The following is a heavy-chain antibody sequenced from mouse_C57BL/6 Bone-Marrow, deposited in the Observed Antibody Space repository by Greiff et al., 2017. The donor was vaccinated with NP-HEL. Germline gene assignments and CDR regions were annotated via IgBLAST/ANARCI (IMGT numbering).Heavy chain of an antibody. V-gene: IGHV2-9*01. CDR1: GFSLTSYG. J-gene: IGHJ1*03. CDR2: IWGGGST. CDR3: DKRFYYGSSYDWYFDV. Sequence: VKVVESGPGLVAPSQSLSITCTVSGFSLTSYGVDWVRQPPGKGLEWLGVIWGGGSTNYNSALMSRLSISKDNSKSQVFLKMNSLQTDDTAMYYCDKRFYYGSSYDWYFDVWGTGTTVTVSS. D-gene: IGHD1-1*01.